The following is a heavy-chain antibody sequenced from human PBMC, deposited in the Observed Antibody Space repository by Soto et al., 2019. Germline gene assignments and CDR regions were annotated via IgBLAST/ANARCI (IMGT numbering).Heavy chain of an antibody. CDR2: ISGSDGST. D-gene: IGHD6-13*01. Sequence: EVQLLESGGGLVQPGGSLRLSCAASGFTFNSYAMNWVRQAPGKGLEWVSVISGSDGSTYYADSVNGRFTISRDNFKNTLNLQRISLRAEDPAVYYWARRSSSWYSDYWGEGTLVTVSS. J-gene: IGHJ4*02. CDR1: GFTFNSYA. V-gene: IGHV3-23*01. CDR3: ARRSSSWYSDY.